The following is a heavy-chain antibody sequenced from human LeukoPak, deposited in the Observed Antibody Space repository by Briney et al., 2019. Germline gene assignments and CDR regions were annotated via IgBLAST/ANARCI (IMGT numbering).Heavy chain of an antibody. J-gene: IGHJ4*02. CDR2: ISGSADST. D-gene: IGHD4-17*01. V-gene: IGHV3-23*01. CDR3: VRDRYGDYSFDS. Sequence: GRSLRLSCAASGFTFRSYAMTWVRQGPGKGLEWVSVISGSADSTNYADSVKGRFTISRDNSKTTLYLQMNSLRAEDTAIYYCVRDRYGDYSFDSWGQGILVTVSS. CDR1: GFTFRSYA.